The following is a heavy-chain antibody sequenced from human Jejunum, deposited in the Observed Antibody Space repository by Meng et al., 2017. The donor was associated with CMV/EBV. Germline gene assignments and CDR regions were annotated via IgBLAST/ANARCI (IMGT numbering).Heavy chain of an antibody. CDR3: VTSTATTSNYRRVWNL. J-gene: IGHJ4*02. CDR1: TFTTYT. D-gene: IGHD1-1*01. Sequence: TFTTYTFNWVRQAPGQGLEWMGRVIPILNMADSAQNFQGRVTIIANRSTSTVYLELTSLRSDDTAVYYCVTSTATTSNYRRVWNLWGQGTEVTVSS. V-gene: IGHV1-69*02. CDR2: VIPILNMA.